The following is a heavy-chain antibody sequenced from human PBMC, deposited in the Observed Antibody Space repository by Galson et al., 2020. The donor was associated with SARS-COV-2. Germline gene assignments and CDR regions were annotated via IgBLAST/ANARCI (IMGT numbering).Heavy chain of an antibody. Sequence: SGPPLVKPTQTLTLTSTFSGFSLSTSGMRVSWIRQPPGKALEWPALIEWDDDKYYSTSLKTMLTISKDTSKNQVVLTMTNMDPVDTATYDCARDAGGMDVWGQGTTVTVSS. V-gene: IGHV2-70*01. CDR1: GFSLSTSGMR. CDR2: IEWDDDK. CDR3: ARDAGGMDV. J-gene: IGHJ6*02.